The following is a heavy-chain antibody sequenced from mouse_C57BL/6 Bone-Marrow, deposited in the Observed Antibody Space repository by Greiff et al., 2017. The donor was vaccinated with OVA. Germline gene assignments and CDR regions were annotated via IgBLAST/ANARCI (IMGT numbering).Heavy chain of an antibody. Sequence: EVQLQQSGAELVRPGASVKLSCTASGFNITDDYMHCVKQRPEQGLEWIGWIDPENGDTEYDSKFQGKATITADKSSNTAYLQLSSLTSEDTAVYYCTTGPLDYWGQGTTLTVSS. J-gene: IGHJ2*01. V-gene: IGHV14-4*01. CDR2: IDPENGDT. CDR1: GFNITDDY. CDR3: TTGPLDY.